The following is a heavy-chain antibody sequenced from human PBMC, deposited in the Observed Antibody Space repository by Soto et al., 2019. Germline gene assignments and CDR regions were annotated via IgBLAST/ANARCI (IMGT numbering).Heavy chain of an antibody. CDR3: ARTETTVTPRGPAAFDI. CDR1: GFTVSSNY. Sequence: EVQLVESGGGLVQPGGSLRLSCAASGFTVSSNYMSWVRQAPGKGLEWVSVIYSGGSTYYADSVKGRFTISRDNSKNTLYLQMNSLRAEDTAVYYCARTETTVTPRGPAAFDIWGQGTMVTVSS. V-gene: IGHV3-66*01. CDR2: IYSGGST. J-gene: IGHJ3*02. D-gene: IGHD4-17*01.